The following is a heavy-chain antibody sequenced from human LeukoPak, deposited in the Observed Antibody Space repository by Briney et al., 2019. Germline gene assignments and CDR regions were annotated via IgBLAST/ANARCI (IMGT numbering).Heavy chain of an antibody. V-gene: IGHV3-33*01. CDR3: ARGTVTTNYYYGMDV. J-gene: IGHJ6*02. CDR2: IWYDGSNK. D-gene: IGHD4-17*01. Sequence: GRSLRLSCAASGFTFSSYGMHWVRQAPGKGLEWVAVIWYDGSNKYYADSVKGRFTISRDNSKNTLYLQMNSLRAEDTAVYYCARGTVTTNYYYGMDVWGQGTTVTVSS. CDR1: GFTFSSYG.